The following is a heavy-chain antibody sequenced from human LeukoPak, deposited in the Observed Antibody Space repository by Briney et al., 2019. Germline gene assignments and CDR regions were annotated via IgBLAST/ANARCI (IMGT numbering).Heavy chain of an antibody. CDR3: ARGIQLSKYGMDV. Sequence: ASVKVSCKASGYTFTNYYMHWVRQAPGQGLEWMGIINPSGGSTNYAQKFQGRVTMTRDTSTSTVYMDLSSLTSEDTAVYYWARGIQLSKYGMDVWGQGTTVTVSS. D-gene: IGHD5-18*01. CDR2: INPSGGST. J-gene: IGHJ6*02. CDR1: GYTFTNYY. V-gene: IGHV1-46*01.